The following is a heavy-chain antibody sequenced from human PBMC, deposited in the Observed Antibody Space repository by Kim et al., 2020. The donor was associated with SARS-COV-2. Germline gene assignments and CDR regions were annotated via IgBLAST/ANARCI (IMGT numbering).Heavy chain of an antibody. V-gene: IGHV4-59*13. CDR1: DGSISGYY. CDR2: IYFSGST. CDR3: ARGGSWFSF. Sequence: SETLSLTCTFSDGSISGYYWSWIRQPPGKGLEWIGYIYFSGSTKYNPSLESRVAISVDTSKNQVSLKLSSVTAADTAVYYCARGGSWFSFWGQGTLVTVSS. D-gene: IGHD5-12*01. J-gene: IGHJ5*01.